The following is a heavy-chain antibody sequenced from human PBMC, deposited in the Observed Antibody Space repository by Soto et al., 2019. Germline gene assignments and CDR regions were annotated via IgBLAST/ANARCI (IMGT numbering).Heavy chain of an antibody. CDR2: IYYSGST. J-gene: IGHJ4*02. V-gene: IGHV4-31*03. D-gene: IGHD4-17*01. Sequence: SETLSLTCTVSGGSISSGGYYWSWIRQHPGKGLEWIGYIYYSGSTYYNPSLKSRVSISVDTSKKQFSLKLSSVTAADTAVYYCARVKGTTVPWAYYFDYWGQGTLVTVSS. CDR1: GGSISSGGYY. CDR3: ARVKGTTVPWAYYFDY.